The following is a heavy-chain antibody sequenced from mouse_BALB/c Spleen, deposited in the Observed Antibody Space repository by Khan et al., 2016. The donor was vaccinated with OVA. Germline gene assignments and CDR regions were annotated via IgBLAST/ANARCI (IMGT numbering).Heavy chain of an antibody. CDR1: GFTFSTYG. J-gene: IGHJ3*01. D-gene: IGHD1-1*01. CDR3: ARLAYYYNSGEFDC. CDR2: ISSGGSYT. V-gene: IGHV5-6*01. Sequence: EVQLQESGGDLVKPGGSLKLSCAASGFTFSTYGMSWVRQTPDKRLEWVATISSGGSYTYYPDSVKGRFTISRDTAKNTPYLQMSSLKSEDTAMYYGARLAYYYNSGEFDCGGQRTLVTVSA.